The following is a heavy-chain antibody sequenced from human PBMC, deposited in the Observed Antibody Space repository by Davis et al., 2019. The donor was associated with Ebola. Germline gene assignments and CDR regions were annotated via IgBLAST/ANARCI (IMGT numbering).Heavy chain of an antibody. CDR3: ARDSQWLFDAFDI. D-gene: IGHD3-22*01. CDR1: GFTFSSYA. J-gene: IGHJ3*02. V-gene: IGHV3-30-3*01. CDR2: ISYDGSNK. Sequence: PGGSLRLSCAASGFTFSSYAMHWVRQAPGKGLEWVAVISYDGSNKYYADSVKGRFTISRDNSKNTLYLQMNSLRAEDTAVYYCARDSQWLFDAFDIWGQGTMVTVSS.